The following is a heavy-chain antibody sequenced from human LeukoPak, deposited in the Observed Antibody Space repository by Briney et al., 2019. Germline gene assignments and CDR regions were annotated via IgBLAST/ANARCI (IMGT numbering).Heavy chain of an antibody. D-gene: IGHD5-12*01. J-gene: IGHJ4*02. Sequence: GGSLRLSCADSGFTFSSYWMNWVRQAPGEGLEWVANIKHDGSEKYYADFVKGRFTISRDNAKNSLYLQMDSLRAEDTAVYYCARDAGHSGYDLLDYWGQGTLVTISS. CDR3: ARDAGHSGYDLLDY. V-gene: IGHV3-7*01. CDR2: IKHDGSEK. CDR1: GFTFSSYW.